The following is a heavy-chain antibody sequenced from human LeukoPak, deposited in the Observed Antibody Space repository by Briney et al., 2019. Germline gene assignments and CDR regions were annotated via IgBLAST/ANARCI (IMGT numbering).Heavy chain of an antibody. V-gene: IGHV3-11*01. CDR3: VRQDHDYGGNPSLFIDY. Sequence: PGGSLRLSCAASGFTFSDYHMNWVRQAPGKGLEWVSYISRSSSTIYYADSVKGRFTISRDNAKNSLYLQVNSLRAEDSAVYYCVRQDHDYGGNPSLFIDYWGQGTLVTVSS. CDR1: GFTFSDYH. CDR2: ISRSSSTI. J-gene: IGHJ4*02. D-gene: IGHD4-23*01.